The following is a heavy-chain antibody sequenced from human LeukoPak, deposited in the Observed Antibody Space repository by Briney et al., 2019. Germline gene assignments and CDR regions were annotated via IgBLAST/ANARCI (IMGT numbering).Heavy chain of an antibody. D-gene: IGHD2-15*01. CDR3: AKGGGSSCYSPSDY. CDR2: ISGSGTDT. CDR1: GFTFSSYA. Sequence: GGSLRLSCGGSGFTFSSYAMSWVRQAPGKGLEWVSAISGSGTDTFYANSVKGRFTISRDNPKNTLYLQMDSLRAEDTAVYYCAKGGGSSCYSPSDYWGQGTLVTVSS. V-gene: IGHV3-23*01. J-gene: IGHJ4*02.